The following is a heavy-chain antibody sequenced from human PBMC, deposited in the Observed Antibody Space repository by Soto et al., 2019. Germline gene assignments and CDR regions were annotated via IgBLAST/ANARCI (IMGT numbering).Heavy chain of an antibody. CDR2: IKPDGSEM. Sequence: EVQLVESGGGLVQPGGSVRVSCAASGFTFSTYWMSWVRQAPGKGLEWVANIKPDGSEMYYVDSVKGRFTMSRDNAKNSLYLQMYSPRAEDTAVYYCARGDYYDSSGPFSDAFDIWGQGTMVTVSS. D-gene: IGHD3-22*01. V-gene: IGHV3-7*04. CDR1: GFTFSTYW. J-gene: IGHJ3*02. CDR3: ARGDYYDSSGPFSDAFDI.